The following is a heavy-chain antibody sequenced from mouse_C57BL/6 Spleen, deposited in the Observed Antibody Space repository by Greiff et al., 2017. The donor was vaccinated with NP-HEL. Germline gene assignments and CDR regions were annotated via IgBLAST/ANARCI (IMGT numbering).Heavy chain of an antibody. Sequence: QVQLKQSGPGLVAPSQSLSITCTVSGFSLTSYGVSWVRQPPGKGLEWLGVIWGDGSTNYHSALISRLSISKDNSKSQGLLKMNSLQTDDTATYDGAKEGYSNYLDYWGQGTTLTVSS. V-gene: IGHV2-3*01. J-gene: IGHJ2*01. CDR2: IWGDGST. CDR1: GFSLTSYG. D-gene: IGHD2-5*01. CDR3: AKEGYSNYLDY.